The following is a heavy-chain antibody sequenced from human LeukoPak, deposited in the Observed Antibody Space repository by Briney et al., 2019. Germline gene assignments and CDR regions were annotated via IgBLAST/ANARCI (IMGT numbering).Heavy chain of an antibody. CDR1: GFTFHDYA. D-gene: IGHD3-10*01. J-gene: IGHJ4*02. V-gene: IGHV3-7*01. Sequence: GGSLRLSCAASGFTFHDYAMHWVRQAPGKGLEWVANIKQDGSEKYYMDSVKGRFTISRDTAKNSLYLQMNGLRVEDTAVYYCARVAKYYYGSETYYFFDYWGQGTLVTVSS. CDR2: IKQDGSEK. CDR3: ARVAKYYYGSETYYFFDY.